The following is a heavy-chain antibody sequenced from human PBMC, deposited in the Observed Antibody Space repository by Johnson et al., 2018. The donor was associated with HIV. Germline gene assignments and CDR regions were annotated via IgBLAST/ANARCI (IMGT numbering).Heavy chain of an antibody. CDR3: AKGGGSGWSDAFDI. V-gene: IGHV3-74*02. Sequence: VQLVESGGGLVQPGGSLRLSCAASGFTFSSYWMHWVRQAPGKGLVWVSRINSDGSSTSYADSVKGRFTISRENAKNSLYLQMNSLRAEDTAVYYCAKGGGSGWSDAFDIWGQGTMVTVSS. CDR2: INSDGSST. D-gene: IGHD6-19*01. CDR1: GFTFSSYW. J-gene: IGHJ3*02.